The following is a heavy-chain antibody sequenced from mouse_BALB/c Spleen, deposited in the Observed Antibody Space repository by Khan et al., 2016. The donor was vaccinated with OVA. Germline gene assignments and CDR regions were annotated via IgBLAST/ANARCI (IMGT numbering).Heavy chain of an antibody. Sequence: VRLQQSGPELVRPGASVKISCKASGYSFTGYFMNWVMQSHGKSLEWIGRINPHIGETFYNQRFKDKATLTVDESSSTVHMELRSLASEDSAVYYCTRIYRSDFDYWGQGTTLTVSS. CDR3: TRIYRSDFDY. J-gene: IGHJ2*01. CDR1: GYSFTGYF. D-gene: IGHD1-1*01. V-gene: IGHV1-20*02. CDR2: INPHIGET.